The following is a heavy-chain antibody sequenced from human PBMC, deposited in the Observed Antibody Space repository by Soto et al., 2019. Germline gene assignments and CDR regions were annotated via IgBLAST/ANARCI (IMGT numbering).Heavy chain of an antibody. Sequence: QVQLVQSGAEVKKPGSSVKVSCKASGGTFSSYAISWVRQAPGQGLEWMGGIIPIFGTANYAQKFQGRVTITADESTSTAYMALSSLRSEDTAVYYCARITGTSPGLGYYYGMDVWGQGTTVTVSS. CDR1: GGTFSSYA. V-gene: IGHV1-69*12. CDR2: IIPIFGTA. D-gene: IGHD1-7*01. J-gene: IGHJ6*02. CDR3: ARITGTSPGLGYYYGMDV.